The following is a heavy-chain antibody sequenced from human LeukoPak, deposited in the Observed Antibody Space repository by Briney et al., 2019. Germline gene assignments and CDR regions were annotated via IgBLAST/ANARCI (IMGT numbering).Heavy chain of an antibody. CDR1: GGTFSSYA. V-gene: IGHV1-69*06. D-gene: IGHD6-19*01. Sequence: ASVKVSCKASGGTFSSYAISWVRQAPGQGLEWMGGIIPIFGTANYAQKFQGRVTITADKSTSTAYMELSSLRSEDTAVYYCARDHRKRWLVLEDRYYYYYMDVWGKGTTVTVSS. J-gene: IGHJ6*03. CDR3: ARDHRKRWLVLEDRYYYYYMDV. CDR2: IIPIFGTA.